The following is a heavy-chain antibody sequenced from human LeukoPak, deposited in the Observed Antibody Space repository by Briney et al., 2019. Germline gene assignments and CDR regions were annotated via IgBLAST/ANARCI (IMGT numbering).Heavy chain of an antibody. CDR1: GFTFSSYA. Sequence: GGSLRLSCAASGFTFSSYAMSWVRQAPGKGLEWVSAISGSGGSTYYADSVKGRFTISRDNSKNTLYLQMNSLRAEDTAVYYCAKDPAPAGTEGGGGYFQHWSQGTLVTVSS. J-gene: IGHJ1*01. CDR2: ISGSGGST. V-gene: IGHV3-23*01. D-gene: IGHD1-1*01. CDR3: AKDPAPAGTEGGGGYFQH.